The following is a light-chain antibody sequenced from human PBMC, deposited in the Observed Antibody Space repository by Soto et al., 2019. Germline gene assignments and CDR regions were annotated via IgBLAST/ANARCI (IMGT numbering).Light chain of an antibody. CDR2: EAS. J-gene: IGKJ5*01. CDR1: QDINSY. V-gene: IGKV1-9*01. CDR3: QQYNKWPPIT. Sequence: IQLTQSPSSLSASIGDRVTITCRASQDINSYLAWYQQKPGKAPNLLIYEASILQRGVPSRFSGSNSGTEFTLTISSLQSEDFAVYYCQQYNKWPPITFGQGTRLEIK.